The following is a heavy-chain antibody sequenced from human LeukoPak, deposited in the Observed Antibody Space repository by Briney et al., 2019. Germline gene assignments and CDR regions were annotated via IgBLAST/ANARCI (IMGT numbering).Heavy chain of an antibody. V-gene: IGHV3-48*01. Sequence: GGSLRLSCAASGFTFSSYSMNWVRQAPGKGLEWVSYISSSSSTIYYADSVKGRFTISRDNAKNSLYLQMNSLRAEDTAVYYCAVIPSPFDFWSGPDYWGQGTLVTVSS. CDR2: ISSSSSTI. CDR1: GFTFSSYS. CDR3: AVIPSPFDFWSGPDY. D-gene: IGHD3-3*01. J-gene: IGHJ4*02.